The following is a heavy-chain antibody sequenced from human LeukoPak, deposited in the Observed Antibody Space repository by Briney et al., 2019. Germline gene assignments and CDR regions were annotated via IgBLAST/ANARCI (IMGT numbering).Heavy chain of an antibody. CDR2: ISGYNGNT. V-gene: IGHV1-18*01. Sequence: ASVKVSCKASGGTFSSYAISWVRQAPGQGLECMGWISGYNGNTDYAQKFQGRVTMTTDKSSSTAYMELRSLRPDDTAVYYCAREVYCSSTSCAYYFDYWGQGTLVTVSS. CDR3: AREVYCSSTSCAYYFDY. J-gene: IGHJ4*02. D-gene: IGHD2-2*01. CDR1: GGTFSSYA.